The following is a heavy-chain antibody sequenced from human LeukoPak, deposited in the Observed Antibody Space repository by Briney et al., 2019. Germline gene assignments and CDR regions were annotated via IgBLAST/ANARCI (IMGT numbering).Heavy chain of an antibody. J-gene: IGHJ3*02. Sequence: ASVKVSCKASGYTFTSYDINWVRQATGQGLEWMGWMNPNSGNTGYAQKFQGRVTITRNTSISTAYMELSSLRSEDTAVYYCARADTYYYDPERAFDIWGQGTMVTVSS. CDR2: MNPNSGNT. V-gene: IGHV1-8*03. CDR1: GYTFTSYD. CDR3: ARADTYYYDPERAFDI. D-gene: IGHD3-22*01.